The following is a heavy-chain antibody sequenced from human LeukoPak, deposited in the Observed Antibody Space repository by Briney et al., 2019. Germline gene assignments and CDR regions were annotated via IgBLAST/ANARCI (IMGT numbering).Heavy chain of an antibody. CDR2: IIPILGIA. CDR1: GGTFSSYA. Sequence: SVKVSCKASGGTFSSYAISWVRQAPGQGLEWMGRIIPILGIANYAQKFQGRVTITADKSTSTVYMELSSLRSEDSAVYYCARWTTTYLDYWGQGTLVTVSS. J-gene: IGHJ4*02. CDR3: ARWTTTYLDY. D-gene: IGHD4-11*01. V-gene: IGHV1-69*04.